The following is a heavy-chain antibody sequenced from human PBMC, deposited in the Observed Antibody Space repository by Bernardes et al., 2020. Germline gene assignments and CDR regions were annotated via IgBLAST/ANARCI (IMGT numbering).Heavy chain of an antibody. CDR3: AKGFMYNWHDGYFDN. J-gene: IGHJ4*02. CDR2: ISGSTLST. CDR1: GFTFSSYA. Sequence: GGSLRLSCAASGFTFSSYAMSWVRQTPGKGLECVSAISGSTLSTYYAASVKGRVTISRDNSKNILYLQMNSLRAEDTAVYYCAKGFMYNWHDGYFDNWGQGTL. D-gene: IGHD1-1*01. V-gene: IGHV3-23*01.